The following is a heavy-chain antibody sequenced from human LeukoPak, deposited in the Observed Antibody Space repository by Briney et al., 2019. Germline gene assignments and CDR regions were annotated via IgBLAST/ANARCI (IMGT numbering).Heavy chain of an antibody. CDR3: ARDFEWLLHLGVYDAFDI. CDR1: GFTFSSYS. D-gene: IGHD3-3*01. Sequence: GGSLRLSCAASGFTFSSYSMSWVRQAPGKGLEWVAVISYDGSNKYYADSVKGRFTISRDNAKNSLYLQMNSLRAEDTAVYYCARDFEWLLHLGVYDAFDIWGQGTMVTVSS. CDR2: ISYDGSNK. J-gene: IGHJ3*02. V-gene: IGHV3-30*03.